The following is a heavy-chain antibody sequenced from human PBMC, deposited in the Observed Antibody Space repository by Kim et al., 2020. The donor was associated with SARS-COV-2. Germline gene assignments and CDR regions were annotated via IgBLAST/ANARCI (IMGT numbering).Heavy chain of an antibody. CDR3: ARLRGGGDAFDI. J-gene: IGHJ3*02. Sequence: RYSPSFQGQVTLSTDTAISTAYLQGSSLKASDTAMYYCARLRGGGDAFDIWGQGTMVTVSS. V-gene: IGHV5-51*01. D-gene: IGHD3-16*01.